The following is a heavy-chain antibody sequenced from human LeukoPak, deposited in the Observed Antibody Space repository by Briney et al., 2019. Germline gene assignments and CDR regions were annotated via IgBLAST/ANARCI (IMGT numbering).Heavy chain of an antibody. CDR2: ISYIGST. CDR1: ADSFSSHY. Sequence: SETLSLTCAVSADSFSSHYWTWIRQPPGKGLEWIGYISYIGSTNYNPSLKSRVTISIDTSKNQCSLKLSSVTAADTAVYYCARDLVTVTKGFDIWGQGTMVSVSS. J-gene: IGHJ3*02. V-gene: IGHV4-59*11. CDR3: ARDLVTVTKGFDI. D-gene: IGHD4-17*01.